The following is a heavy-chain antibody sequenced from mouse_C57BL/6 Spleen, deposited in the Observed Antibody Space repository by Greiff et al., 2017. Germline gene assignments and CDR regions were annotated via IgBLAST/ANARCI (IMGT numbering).Heavy chain of an antibody. D-gene: IGHD2-3*01. CDR1: GYTFTSYW. CDR2: IDPSDSYT. CDR3: ARYGYYPAWFAF. J-gene: IGHJ3*01. V-gene: IGHV1-69*01. Sequence: QVQLQQPGAELVMPGASVKLSCKASGYTFTSYWMHWVKQRPGQGLEWIGEIDPSDSYTTYNQKFKGKSTLTVDKSSSTAYMQLSSLTSEDSAVYYCARYGYYPAWFAFWGTGTLVTVSA.